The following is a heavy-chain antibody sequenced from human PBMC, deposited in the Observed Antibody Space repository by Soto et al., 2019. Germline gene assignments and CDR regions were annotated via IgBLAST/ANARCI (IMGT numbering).Heavy chain of an antibody. V-gene: IGHV4-39*01. CDR3: ARTGIMITFGGVGRQDYYYGMDV. CDR2: IYYSGST. J-gene: IGHJ6*02. D-gene: IGHD3-16*01. Sequence: SETLSLTCAVYGGSFSDYYWGWIRQPPGKGLEWIGSIYYSGSTYYNPSLKSRVTISVDTSKNQFSLKLSSVTAADTAVYYCARTGIMITFGGVGRQDYYYGMDVWGQGTTVTVSS. CDR1: GGSFSDYY.